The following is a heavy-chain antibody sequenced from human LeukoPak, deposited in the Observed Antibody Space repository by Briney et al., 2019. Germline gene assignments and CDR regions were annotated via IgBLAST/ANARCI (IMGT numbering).Heavy chain of an antibody. V-gene: IGHV1-2*02. J-gene: IGHJ1*01. D-gene: IGHD3-22*01. CDR2: INPNSGGT. CDR1: GYTFTAYY. Sequence: GASVKVSCKASGYTFTAYYMHWVRQAPGQGLEWMGWINPNSGGTNYVQKFQGGVTMTRDTSISTAYMELSRLRSDDTAVYYCARDSGQSYYDYSGLSARYWGQGTLVTVSS. CDR3: ARDSGQSYYDYSGLSARY.